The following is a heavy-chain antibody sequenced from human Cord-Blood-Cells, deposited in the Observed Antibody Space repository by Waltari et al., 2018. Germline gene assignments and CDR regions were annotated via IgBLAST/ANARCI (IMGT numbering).Heavy chain of an antibody. CDR2: IRSKANSYAT. J-gene: IGHJ6*03. Sequence: EVQLVESGGGLVQPGGSLKLSCAASGFTFSGSAMHWVRQASGKGLEWVGRIRSKANSYATAYDASVKGRFTISRDDSKNTAYLQMNSLKTDDTAVYYCTRHVSSSDYYYYYMDVWGKGTTVTVSS. V-gene: IGHV3-73*02. CDR1: GFTFSGSA. CDR3: TRHVSSSDYYYYYMDV.